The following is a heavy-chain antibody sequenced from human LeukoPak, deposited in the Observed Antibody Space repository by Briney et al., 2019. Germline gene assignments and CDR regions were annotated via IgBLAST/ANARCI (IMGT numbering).Heavy chain of an antibody. CDR2: ISAYNGNT. Sequence: ASVKVSCKASGYTFTSYGISWVRQAPGQGLEWMGWISAYNGNTNYAQKLQGRVTMTTDTSTSTAYMELRSLRSDDTAVYYCARTLYYCGSGSYGGSDYWGQGTLVTVSS. V-gene: IGHV1-18*01. D-gene: IGHD3-10*01. J-gene: IGHJ4*02. CDR1: GYTFTSYG. CDR3: ARTLYYCGSGSYGGSDY.